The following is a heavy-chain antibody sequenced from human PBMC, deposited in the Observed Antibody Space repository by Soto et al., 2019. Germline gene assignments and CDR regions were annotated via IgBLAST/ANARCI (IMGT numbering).Heavy chain of an antibody. CDR2: IYYSGST. CDR3: ARLPRADSVGIYDP. CDR1: GGSISSYY. Sequence: SETLSLTCTVSGGSISSYYWSWIRQPPGKGLEWIGYIYYSGSTNYNPSLKSRVTISVDTSKNQFSLKLSSVTAADTAVYYCARLPRADSVGIYDPWGQGTLITVSS. D-gene: IGHD1-20*01. V-gene: IGHV4-59*01. J-gene: IGHJ5*02.